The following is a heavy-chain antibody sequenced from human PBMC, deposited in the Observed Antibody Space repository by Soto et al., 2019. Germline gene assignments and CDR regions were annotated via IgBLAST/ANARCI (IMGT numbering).Heavy chain of an antibody. J-gene: IGHJ5*01. V-gene: IGHV3-30*18. D-gene: IGHD2-2*01. Sequence: XGSLMLSCAGSGVTYSNYALHWVRPAPGKGLEGVAFISYEGSEKNYADSVVGRFTISRDNSKNTVFLQLTSLRTDDTGIYFCAKLPIPAVNRGAWFDYWGRGTLVTVSS. CDR2: ISYEGSEK. CDR1: GVTYSNYA. CDR3: AKLPIPAVNRGAWFDY.